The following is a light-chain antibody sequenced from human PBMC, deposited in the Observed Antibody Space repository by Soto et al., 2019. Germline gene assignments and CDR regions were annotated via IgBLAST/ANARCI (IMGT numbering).Light chain of an antibody. CDR2: TTS. CDR3: QQSYTTPWT. V-gene: IGKV1-39*01. CDR1: QTIGDN. Sequence: DIQMTQSPSSLSASVGDRVTIPCRARQTIGDNLNWYQQKAGKAPRLLIYTTSSFQSGVPSRFSGSGSGTVFTLTISSLQPDDFATYYCQQSYTTPWTFGQGTKVDIK. J-gene: IGKJ1*01.